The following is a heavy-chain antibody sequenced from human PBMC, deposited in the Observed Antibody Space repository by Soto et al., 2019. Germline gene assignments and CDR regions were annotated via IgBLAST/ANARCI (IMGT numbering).Heavy chain of an antibody. D-gene: IGHD3-3*01. CDR3: AQSGYYDFWSGYSYYMDV. J-gene: IGHJ6*03. CDR1: GFTFSSYA. CDR2: ISGSGGST. Sequence: GSLRLSCAASGFTFSSYAMSWVRQAPGKGLEWVSAISGSGGSTYYADSVKGRFTISRDNSKNTLYLQMNSLRAEDTAVYYCAQSGYYDFWSGYSYYMDVWGKGTTVTVSS. V-gene: IGHV3-23*01.